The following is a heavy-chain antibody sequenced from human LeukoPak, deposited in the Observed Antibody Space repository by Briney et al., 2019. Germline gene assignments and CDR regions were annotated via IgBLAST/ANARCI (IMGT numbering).Heavy chain of an antibody. CDR3: ARGITGTNNWFDP. D-gene: IGHD1/OR15-1a*01. CDR2: IYSGGAT. J-gene: IGHJ5*02. CDR1: GFTVSSIY. V-gene: IGHV3-66*02. Sequence: GGSLRLSXAASGFTVSSIYMSWVRQAPGKGLEWVSLIYSGGATYYADSAKGRFTISRDNSRNTLYLQMNSLRDEDTALYYCARGITGTNNWFDPWGQGTLVTVSS.